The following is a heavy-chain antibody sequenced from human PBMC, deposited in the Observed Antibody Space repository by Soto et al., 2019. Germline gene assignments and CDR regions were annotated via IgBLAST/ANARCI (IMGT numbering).Heavy chain of an antibody. D-gene: IGHD1-26*01. J-gene: IGHJ4*02. CDR2: TYYRSKWYN. CDR3: ARGWAFDY. V-gene: IGHV6-1*01. Sequence: SQTLSLTCAISGGSVSENNAAWNWIRQSPSRGLEWLGRTYYRSKWYNDYAVSVESRITINPDTSKNQFSLQLSSVTPDDTAVYYCARGWAFDYWGQGTLVTVS. CDR1: GGSVSENNAA.